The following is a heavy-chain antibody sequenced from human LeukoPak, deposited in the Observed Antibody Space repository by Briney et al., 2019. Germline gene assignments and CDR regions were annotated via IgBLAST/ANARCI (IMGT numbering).Heavy chain of an antibody. CDR3: ARMAEKYYYYYYMDV. Sequence: PSETLSLTCAVSGYSISSGYHWGWIRQPPGQGLEWIGSIYHSGSTYYNPSLKSRVTISVDTSKNQFSLKLSSVTAADTAVYYCARMAEKYYYYYYMDVWGKGTTVTVSS. CDR2: IYHSGST. J-gene: IGHJ6*03. CDR1: GYSISSGYH. D-gene: IGHD5-24*01. V-gene: IGHV4-38-2*01.